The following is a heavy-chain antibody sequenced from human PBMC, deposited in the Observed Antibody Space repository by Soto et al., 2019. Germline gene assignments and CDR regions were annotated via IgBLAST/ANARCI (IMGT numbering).Heavy chain of an antibody. CDR1: GGSISSSSYY. CDR3: ARPSEIFEYGFDP. CDR2: IYYSGST. Sequence: SETLSLTCTVSGGSISSSSYYWGWIRQPPGKGLEWIGSIYYSGSTYYNPSLKSRVTISVDTSKNQFSLKLSSVTAADTAVYYCARPSEIFEYGFDPWGQGTLVTVSS. J-gene: IGHJ5*02. D-gene: IGHD3-9*01. V-gene: IGHV4-39*01.